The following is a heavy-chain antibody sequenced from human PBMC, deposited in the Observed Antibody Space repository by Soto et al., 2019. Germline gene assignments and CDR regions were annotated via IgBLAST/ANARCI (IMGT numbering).Heavy chain of an antibody. Sequence: QVQLVQSGAEVKKPGASVKVSCKASGYTFTSYGISWVRQAPGQGLEWMGWISAYNGNTNYAQKLQGRVTMTTDTSTSTAYMELRSLRSDDTAVYHCARVDTMVRGALEGWFDPWGQGTLVTVSS. J-gene: IGHJ5*02. V-gene: IGHV1-18*01. CDR2: ISAYNGNT. D-gene: IGHD3-10*01. CDR1: GYTFTSYG. CDR3: ARVDTMVRGALEGWFDP.